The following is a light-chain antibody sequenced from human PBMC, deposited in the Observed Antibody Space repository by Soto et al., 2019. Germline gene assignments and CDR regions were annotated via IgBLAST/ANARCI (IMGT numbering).Light chain of an antibody. CDR1: SSDVGSYNL. Sequence: QSVLTQPASVSGSPGQSITISCTGTSSDVGSYNLVSWYQHHPGKVPKLMICEVKMRPSGVSNRFSGSKSGNTASLTISGLQAEDETDYYCCSYAGSSTLVFGTGTKVTVL. CDR3: CSYAGSSTLV. V-gene: IGLV2-23*02. CDR2: EVK. J-gene: IGLJ1*01.